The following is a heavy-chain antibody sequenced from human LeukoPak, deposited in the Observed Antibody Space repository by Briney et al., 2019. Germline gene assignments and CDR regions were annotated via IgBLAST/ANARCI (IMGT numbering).Heavy chain of an antibody. CDR2: IYHTGST. D-gene: IGHD5-18*01. J-gene: IGHJ4*02. CDR1: GDSISSSY. V-gene: IGHV4-59*01. Sequence: SETLSLTCTVSGDSISSSYWSWIRQPPGKGLEWIGYIYHTGSTNSNPSLKSRVTISVDTSKNQFSLNLRSVTAADTAVYYCAGGRVWLAFDSWGQGTLLTVSS. CDR3: AGGRVWLAFDS.